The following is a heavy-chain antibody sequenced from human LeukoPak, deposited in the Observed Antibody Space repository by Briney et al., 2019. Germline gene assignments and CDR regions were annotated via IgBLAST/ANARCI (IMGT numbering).Heavy chain of an antibody. J-gene: IGHJ6*03. Sequence: GGSLRLSCAASGFTFSSYGMHWVRQAPGKGLEWVAFIRYDGSNKYYADSVKGRFTISRDNSKNTLYLQMNSLRAEDTAVYYCSGSGSSPYPYYYYMDVWGKGTTVTVSS. D-gene: IGHD3-10*01. CDR3: SGSGSSPYPYYYYMDV. CDR1: GFTFSSYG. V-gene: IGHV3-30*02. CDR2: IRYDGSNK.